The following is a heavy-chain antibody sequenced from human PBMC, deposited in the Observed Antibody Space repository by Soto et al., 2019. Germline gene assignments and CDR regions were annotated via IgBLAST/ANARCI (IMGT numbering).Heavy chain of an antibody. CDR3: AKDRRPRRQWLIDPFDS. V-gene: IGHV3-30*18. J-gene: IGHJ4*02. CDR2: ISYDGTKT. Sequence: QVQLVESGGGVVQPGRSLRVSCAASGFTFSIYAMHWVRQAPGTGLEWVAVISYDGTKTYYADSVKGRFTISRDNSKHTLYLHMNSLRDEETAVYYCAKDRRPRRQWLIDPFDSWGQGTVVTVSP. D-gene: IGHD6-19*01. CDR1: GFTFSIYA.